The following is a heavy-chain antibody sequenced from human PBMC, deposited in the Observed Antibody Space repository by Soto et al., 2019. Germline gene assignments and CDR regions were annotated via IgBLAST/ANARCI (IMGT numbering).Heavy chain of an antibody. D-gene: IGHD4-17*01. Sequence: QVQLQQSGPRLVKPSETLSLTCTVSSGPDRSHNWGWIRQPPGRGLEWIGYVYYTGDTAYNPSLRGRGTIRAARATTCISLTLSAVPAADPAVYYCVRQGIDYLHGLVDVWGPGTTVSVSS. CDR1: SGPDRSHN. J-gene: IGHJ6*02. V-gene: IGHV4-59*08. CDR3: VRQGIDYLHGLVDV. CDR2: VYYTGDT.